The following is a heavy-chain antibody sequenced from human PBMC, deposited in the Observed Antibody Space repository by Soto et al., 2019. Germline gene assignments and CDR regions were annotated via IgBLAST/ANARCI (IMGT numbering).Heavy chain of an antibody. J-gene: IGHJ4*03. CDR3: ARFRAPRRQLISMSFHL. Sequence: LGESLKIACKASVYDFTNYWIAWVRQTPGRGLEWMGMIYPGDSDIRYNPSFRGRVTISADKSITSAFVQWGSLKASDSAIYYCARFRAPRRQLISMSFHLWGLGTLVTVSS. D-gene: IGHD6-13*01. CDR1: VYDFTNYW. V-gene: IGHV5-51*01. CDR2: IYPGDSDI.